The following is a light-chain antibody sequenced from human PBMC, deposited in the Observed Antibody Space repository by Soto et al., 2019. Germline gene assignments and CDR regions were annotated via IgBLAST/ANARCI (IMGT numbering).Light chain of an antibody. Sequence: DIQMTQSPSTLSASVGDXXXXXXXXSQSISSWLAWYQQKPGKAPKLLMFDTFSLESGVPSRFSGSRSGTEFTLTISSLQPDDYATYYCQQYNSYSPLTFGGGTKVDIK. CDR3: QQYNSYSPLT. J-gene: IGKJ4*01. CDR2: DTF. V-gene: IGKV1-5*01. CDR1: QSISSW.